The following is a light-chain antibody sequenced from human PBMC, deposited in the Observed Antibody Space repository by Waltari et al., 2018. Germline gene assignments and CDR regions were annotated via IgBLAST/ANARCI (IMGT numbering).Light chain of an antibody. V-gene: IGLV1-44*01. Sequence: QSFLTQPPSASGTPGQKVTISCSGSDSIVAVNPVHWYQQFPETAPKLLISSHHQRPSGVPDRFSGSKSGTSASLSISGLQSADEAVYYCAAWDDSLHAYVFGAGTEVTV. CDR3: AAWDDSLHAYV. CDR2: SHH. CDR1: DSIVAVNP. J-gene: IGLJ1*01.